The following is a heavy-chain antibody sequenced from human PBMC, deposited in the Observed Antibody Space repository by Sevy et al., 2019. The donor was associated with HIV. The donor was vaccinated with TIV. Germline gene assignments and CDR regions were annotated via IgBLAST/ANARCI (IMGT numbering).Heavy chain of an antibody. J-gene: IGHJ6*02. V-gene: IGHV4-59*08. Sequence: SETLSLTCTVSGASISNYYWSWIRQPPGKGLEWIGSIYYGGSTNYNPSLKSRVTISVDTSKNQFSLKLSSVTAADTAVYYCARHRRGRGYDYWSGYRMDVWGQGTTVTVSS. CDR2: IYYGGST. CDR3: ARHRRGRGYDYWSGYRMDV. CDR1: GASISNYY. D-gene: IGHD3-3*01.